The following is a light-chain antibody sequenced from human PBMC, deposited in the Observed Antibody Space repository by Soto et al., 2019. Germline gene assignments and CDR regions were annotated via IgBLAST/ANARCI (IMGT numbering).Light chain of an antibody. CDR1: SSNIGSNY. CDR3: AASDASLSGWV. J-gene: IGLJ3*02. CDR2: TNS. V-gene: IGLV1-47*02. Sequence: QSALTQPPSASGTPGQRVAISCSGSSSNIGSNYVYWYQQLPGTAPKLLIYTNSQRPSGVPDRFSGSKYGTSASLAISGLRSEDEADYYCAASDASLSGWVFGGGTKLTVL.